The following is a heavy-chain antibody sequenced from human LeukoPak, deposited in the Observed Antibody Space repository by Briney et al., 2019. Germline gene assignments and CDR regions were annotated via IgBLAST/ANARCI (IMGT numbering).Heavy chain of an antibody. CDR2: ISPYNGNT. CDR3: AREYDVDYMDV. D-gene: IGHD1-1*01. J-gene: IGHJ6*03. Sequence: ASVKVSCKASGYTFSSYGITWVRQAPGQGLEWMGWISPYNGNTNYAQNLQDRATMTTDTSTSTAYMELSSLRSDDTAVYYCAREYDVDYMDVWGKGTTVTVSS. V-gene: IGHV1-18*01. CDR1: GYTFSSYG.